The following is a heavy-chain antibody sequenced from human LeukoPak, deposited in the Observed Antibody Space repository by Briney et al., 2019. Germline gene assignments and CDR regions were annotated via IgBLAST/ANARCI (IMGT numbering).Heavy chain of an antibody. D-gene: IGHD6-6*01. CDR2: TYYRSKWYN. V-gene: IGHV6-1*01. CDR3: AREGGWVPSIAARSTDYYYYYYMDV. J-gene: IGHJ6*03. CDR1: GDSVSSNSAA. Sequence: SQTLSLTCAISGDSVSSNSAAWNWIRQSPSRGLEWLGRTYYRSKWYNDYAVSVKSRITINPDTSKNQFSLQLNSVPPEDTAVYYCAREGGWVPSIAARSTDYYYYYYMDVWGKGTTVTVSS.